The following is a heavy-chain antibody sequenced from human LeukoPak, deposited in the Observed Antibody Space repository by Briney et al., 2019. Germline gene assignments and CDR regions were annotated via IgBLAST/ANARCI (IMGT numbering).Heavy chain of an antibody. J-gene: IGHJ3*02. CDR2: MNPNSGNT. CDR1: GYTFTSYD. Sequence: GASVKVSCKASGYTFTSYDINWVRQATGQGLEWMGWMNPNSGNTGYAQKFQGRVTMTRNTSISTAYMELSSLRSEDTAVYYCARDRGLHDFWSGYYRGAFDIWGQGTMVTVSS. D-gene: IGHD3-3*01. CDR3: ARDRGLHDFWSGYYRGAFDI. V-gene: IGHV1-8*01.